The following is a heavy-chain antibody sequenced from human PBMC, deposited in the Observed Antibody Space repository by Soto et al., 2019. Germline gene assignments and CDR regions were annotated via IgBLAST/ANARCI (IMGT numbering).Heavy chain of an antibody. Sequence: GGSLRLSCAVSGFTFSSYWMAWVRQAPGKGLAWVSRINRDVSSTSYADSVKGRFTISRDNAKNTLYLQMNSLRAEDTAVYYCAVAVAGPTAIGYWGQGTLVTVSS. V-gene: IGHV3-74*01. D-gene: IGHD6-19*01. CDR1: GFTFSSYW. CDR3: AVAVAGPTAIGY. CDR2: INRDVSST. J-gene: IGHJ4*02.